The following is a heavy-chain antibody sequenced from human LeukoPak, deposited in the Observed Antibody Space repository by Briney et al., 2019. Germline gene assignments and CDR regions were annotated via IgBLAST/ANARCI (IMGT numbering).Heavy chain of an antibody. V-gene: IGHV4-34*01. CDR1: GGSFSGYY. CDR2: INHSGST. D-gene: IGHD2-15*01. CDR3: ARGLQLRPTCSGGSCSDIPFDY. J-gene: IGHJ4*02. Sequence: SETLSLTCAVYGGSFSGYYWSWIRQPPGKGLEWIGEINHSGSTNYNPSLKSRVTISVDTSKNQFSLKLSSVTAADTAVYYCARGLQLRPTCSGGSCSDIPFDYWGQGTLVTVSS.